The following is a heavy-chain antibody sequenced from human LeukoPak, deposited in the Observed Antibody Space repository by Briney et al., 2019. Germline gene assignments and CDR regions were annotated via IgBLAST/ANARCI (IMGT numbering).Heavy chain of an antibody. J-gene: IGHJ6*02. V-gene: IGHV3-9*01. CDR3: AKDMKYYYGSGSYTNYGMDV. CDR1: GFTFDDYA. D-gene: IGHD3-10*01. Sequence: PGRSLRLSCAASGFTFDDYAMHWVRQAPGKGLEWVSGISWNSGSIGYADSVKGRFTISRDNAKNSLYLQMNSLRAEDTALYYCAKDMKYYYGSGSYTNYGMDVWGQGTTVTVSS. CDR2: ISWNSGSI.